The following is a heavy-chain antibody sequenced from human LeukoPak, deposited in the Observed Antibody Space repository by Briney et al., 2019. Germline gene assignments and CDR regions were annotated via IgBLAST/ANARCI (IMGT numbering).Heavy chain of an antibody. CDR2: ISSSSSPI. D-gene: IGHD6-19*01. CDR1: GFTSSSYS. V-gene: IGHV3-48*04. J-gene: IGHJ4*02. Sequence: GGSLRLSCAASGFTSSSYSMNWVRQAPGKGLEWVSYISSSSSPIYYADSAKGRFTISRDNAKNSLYLQMNSLRAEDTAVYFCARTYSSGWFDYWGQGTLVTVSS. CDR3: ARTYSSGWFDY.